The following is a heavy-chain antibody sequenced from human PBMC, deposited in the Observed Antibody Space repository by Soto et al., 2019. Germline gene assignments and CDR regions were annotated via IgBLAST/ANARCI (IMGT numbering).Heavy chain of an antibody. CDR2: INSDGSST. J-gene: IGHJ4*02. CDR3: ARKYYGSGSYPVY. Sequence: SGGSLRLSCAASGFTISTYWMLWVRQAPGKGLVWVSRINSDGSSTNYADSVKGRFTICRDNAKNTLYLQMNSLRAEDTAVYYCARKYYGSGSYPVYWGQGT. V-gene: IGHV3-74*01. D-gene: IGHD3-10*01. CDR1: GFTISTYW.